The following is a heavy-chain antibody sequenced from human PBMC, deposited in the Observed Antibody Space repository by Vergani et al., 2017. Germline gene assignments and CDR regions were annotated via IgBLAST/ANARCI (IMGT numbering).Heavy chain of an antibody. CDR3: ARDPTGSYFLKGGMGYFDY. Sequence: QVQLVQSGAEVKKPGASVKVSCKASGYTFTGYYMHWVRQAPGQGLEWMGRINPNSGGTNYAQKFQGRVTMTRDTSISTAYMELSRLRSDDTAVYYCARDPTGSYFLKGGMGYFDYWGQGTLVTVSS. CDR2: INPNSGGT. D-gene: IGHD1-26*01. CDR1: GYTFTGYY. J-gene: IGHJ4*02. V-gene: IGHV1-2*06.